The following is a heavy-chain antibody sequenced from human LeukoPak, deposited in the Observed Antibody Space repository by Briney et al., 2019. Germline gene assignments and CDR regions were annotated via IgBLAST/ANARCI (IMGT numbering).Heavy chain of an antibody. CDR3: AREPGIAVAGAGYYFDY. D-gene: IGHD6-19*01. CDR1: GGSFSGYY. V-gene: IGHV4-34*01. J-gene: IGHJ4*02. Sequence: PSETLSLTCAVYGGSFSGYYWSWIRQPPGKGLEWIGEINHSGSTNYNPSLKSRVTISVDTSKNQFSLKLSSVTAADTAVYYCAREPGIAVAGAGYYFDYWGQGTLVTVSS. CDR2: INHSGST.